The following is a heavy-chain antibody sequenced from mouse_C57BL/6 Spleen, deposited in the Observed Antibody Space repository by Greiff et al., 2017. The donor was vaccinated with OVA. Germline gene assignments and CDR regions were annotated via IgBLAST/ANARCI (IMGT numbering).Heavy chain of an antibody. CDR2: IDPSDSYT. J-gene: IGHJ1*03. D-gene: IGHD3-2*02. CDR3: ARKATGGNCDV. V-gene: IGHV1-50*01. Sequence: QVQLQQPGAELVKPGASVKLSCKASGYTFTSYWMQWVKQRPGQGLEWIGEIDPSDSYTNYNQKFKGKATLTVDTSSSTAYMQLSSLTSEDSAVYYCARKATGGNCDVWGTGTTVTVSS. CDR1: GYTFTSYW.